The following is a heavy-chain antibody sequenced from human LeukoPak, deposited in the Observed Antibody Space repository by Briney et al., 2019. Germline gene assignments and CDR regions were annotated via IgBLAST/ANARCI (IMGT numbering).Heavy chain of an antibody. D-gene: IGHD3-3*01. CDR3: ARGIEEWLYLYY. V-gene: IGHV3-23*01. J-gene: IGHJ4*02. CDR2: ISVRGGST. CDR1: GFXFSTYA. Sequence: GGSLRLSCEASGFXFSTYAINWVRQAPGKGLEWVSVISVRGGSTYYADSVKGRFTISKDNSKNTLYLQMNSLRAEDTAVYYCARGIEEWLYLYYWGQGALVTVAS.